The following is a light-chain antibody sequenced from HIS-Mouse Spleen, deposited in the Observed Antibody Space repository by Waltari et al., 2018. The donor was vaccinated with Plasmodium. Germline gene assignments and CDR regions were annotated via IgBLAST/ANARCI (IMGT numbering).Light chain of an antibody. CDR3: YSTDSSGNHRV. V-gene: IGLV3-10*01. CDR2: EDS. CDR1: ALPKKY. Sequence: SYELTQPPSVSVSPGQTARITCSGDALPKKYAYWYQQKSGQAPGLVTYEDSKRPSGIRERCSGSSSGTMAALTISGAQVGDEADYYWYSTDSSGNHRVFGGGTKLTVL. J-gene: IGLJ3*02.